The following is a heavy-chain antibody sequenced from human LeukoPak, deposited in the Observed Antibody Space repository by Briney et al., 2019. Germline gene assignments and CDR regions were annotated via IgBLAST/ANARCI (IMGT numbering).Heavy chain of an antibody. D-gene: IGHD6-6*01. V-gene: IGHV4-59*01. CDR2: IYYSGST. CDR3: AGTRWIASRNVRYNWFDP. CDR1: GGSISSYY. J-gene: IGHJ5*02. Sequence: SETLSLTCTVSGGSISSYYWSWIRQPPGKGLEWIGYIYYSGSTNYNPSLKSRVTISVDTSKNQFSLKLSSVTAADTAVYYCAGTRWIASRNVRYNWFDPWGQGTLVTVSS.